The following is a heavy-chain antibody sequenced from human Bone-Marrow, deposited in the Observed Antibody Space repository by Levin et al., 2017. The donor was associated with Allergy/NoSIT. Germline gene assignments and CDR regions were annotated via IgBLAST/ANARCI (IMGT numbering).Heavy chain of an antibody. D-gene: IGHD4-17*01. CDR1: GFTFSRYW. Sequence: GGSLRLSCAASGFTFSRYWMSWVRQSPGKGLEWVANINQDGSEIYYVDSVKGRFTISRDNAKDSLYLQMNSLRAEDTALYYCARDGGGGDPQFDYWGQGAQVTVSS. V-gene: IGHV3-7*04. CDR2: INQDGSEI. CDR3: ARDGGGGDPQFDY. J-gene: IGHJ4*02.